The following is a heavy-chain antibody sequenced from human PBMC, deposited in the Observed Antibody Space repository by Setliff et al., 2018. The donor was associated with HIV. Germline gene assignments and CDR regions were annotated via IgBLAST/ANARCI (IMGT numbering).Heavy chain of an antibody. CDR1: GGTFSSYT. CDR2: IIPIPGIA. J-gene: IGHJ3*02. Sequence: SVKVSCKASGGTFSSYTISWVRQAPGQGLEWMGRIIPIPGIANYAQKFQGRVTITADKSTSTAYMELSSLRSEDTAVYYCASLVSVGATSAFDIWGQGTMVTVSS. CDR3: ASLVSVGATSAFDI. V-gene: IGHV1-69*02. D-gene: IGHD1-26*01.